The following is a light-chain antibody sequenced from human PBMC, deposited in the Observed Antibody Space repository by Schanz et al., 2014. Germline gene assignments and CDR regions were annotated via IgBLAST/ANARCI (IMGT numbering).Light chain of an antibody. CDR2: GAS. CDR3: QQYSKSPLT. Sequence: EFVLTQSPGTLSLSPGERGTLSCRASQSVNSRYLAWYQQKPGQAPRLLIYGASSRATGIPDRFSGGWVWTDFTLTIRRLEPEDFAVYYCQQYSKSPLTFGGGTKVEI. CDR1: QSVNSRY. V-gene: IGKV3-20*01. J-gene: IGKJ4*01.